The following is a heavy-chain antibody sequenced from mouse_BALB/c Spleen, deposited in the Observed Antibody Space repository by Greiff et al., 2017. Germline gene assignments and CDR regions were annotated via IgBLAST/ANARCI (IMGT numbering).Heavy chain of an antibody. V-gene: IGHV2-9*02. CDR1: GFSLTSYG. Sequence: QVQLKESGPGLVAPSQSLSITCTVSGFSLTSYGVRVRQPPGKGLEWLGVIWAGGSTNYNSALMSRLSISKDNSKSQVFLKMNSLQTDDTAMYYCARDLYGNVFDYWGQGTTLTVSS. J-gene: IGHJ2*01. D-gene: IGHD2-1*01. CDR2: IWAGGST. CDR3: ARDLYGNVFDY.